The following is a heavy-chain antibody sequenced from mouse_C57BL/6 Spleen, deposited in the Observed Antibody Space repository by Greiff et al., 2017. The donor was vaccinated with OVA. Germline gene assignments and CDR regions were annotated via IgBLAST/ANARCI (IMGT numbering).Heavy chain of an antibody. D-gene: IGHD1-1*01. J-gene: IGHJ1*03. CDR1: GFTFSDYG. CDR2: ISSGSSTI. CDR3: ARRYYGSSGYFDV. V-gene: IGHV5-17*01. Sequence: EVQVVESGGGLVKPGGSLKLSCAASGFTFSDYGMHWVRQAPEKGLEWVAYISSGSSTIYYADTVKGRFTISRDNAKNTLFLQMTSLRSEDTAMYYCARRYYGSSGYFDVWGTGTTVTVSS.